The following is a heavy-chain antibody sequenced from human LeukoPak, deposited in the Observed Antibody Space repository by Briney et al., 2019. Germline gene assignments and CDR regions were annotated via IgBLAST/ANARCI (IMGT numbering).Heavy chain of an antibody. J-gene: IGHJ4*02. CDR3: ARGGGYSYGFIGIPFDY. D-gene: IGHD5-18*01. CDR1: GGSFSGYY. V-gene: IGHV4-34*01. Sequence: SETLSLTCAVYGGSFSGYYWSWIRQPPGKGLEWIGEINHSGSTNYNPSLKSRVTISVDTSKNQFSLKLSSATAADTAVYYCARGGGYSYGFIGIPFDYWGQGTLVTVSS. CDR2: INHSGST.